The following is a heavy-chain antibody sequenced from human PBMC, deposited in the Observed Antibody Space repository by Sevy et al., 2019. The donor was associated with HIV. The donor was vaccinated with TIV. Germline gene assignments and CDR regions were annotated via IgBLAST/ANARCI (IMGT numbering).Heavy chain of an antibody. CDR1: GFTFSSNS. D-gene: IGHD1-26*01. CDR2: ISSSSSYI. J-gene: IGHJ3*02. V-gene: IGHV3-21*01. CDR3: ARDPSGVEWALLTGAHAFDI. Sequence: GGSLRLSCAASGFTFSSNSMNWVRQAPGKGLEWVSSISSSSSYIYYADSVKGRFTISRDNAKNSLYLQMNSLRAEDTTVYYCARDPSGVEWALLTGAHAFDIWGQGTMVTVSS.